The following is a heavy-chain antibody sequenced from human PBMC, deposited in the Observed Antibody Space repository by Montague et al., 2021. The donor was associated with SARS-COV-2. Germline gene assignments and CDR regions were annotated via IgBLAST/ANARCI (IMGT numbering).Heavy chain of an antibody. CDR2: INHSGSI. CDR1: GGSISSSSNY. Sequence: SETLSLTCTVSGGSISSSSNYWGWIRQPPGKGLEWIGEINHSGSINYNPSLKSRVTISVDTSKNQFSLKLSSVTAADTAVYYCARVPDYYDSSGYYFDAFDIWGQGTMVTVSS. J-gene: IGHJ3*02. CDR3: ARVPDYYDSSGYYFDAFDI. V-gene: IGHV4-39*07. D-gene: IGHD3-22*01.